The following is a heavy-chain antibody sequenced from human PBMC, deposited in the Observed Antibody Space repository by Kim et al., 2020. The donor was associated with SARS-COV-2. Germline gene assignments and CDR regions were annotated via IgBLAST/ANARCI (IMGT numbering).Heavy chain of an antibody. D-gene: IGHD1-26*01. CDR2: T. Sequence: TQYSQQFQGRVTITRDTAASTVYMELSSLRSEDTAVYYCAKWGSYDPFDYWGQGTLVAVFS. V-gene: IGHV1-3*01. J-gene: IGHJ4*02. CDR3: AKWGSYDPFDY.